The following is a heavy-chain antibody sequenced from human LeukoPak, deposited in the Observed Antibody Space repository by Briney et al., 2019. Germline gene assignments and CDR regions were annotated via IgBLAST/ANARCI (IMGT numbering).Heavy chain of an antibody. D-gene: IGHD3-16*02. CDR2: ISYSGANS. J-gene: IGHJ3*01. CDR3: ARDMQLST. V-gene: IGHV3-23*01. CDR1: GFTFSGSA. Sequence: AGGSLRLSCAASGFTFSGSAVRWVRQAPGGGLVCVSLISYSGANSYYTDSVRGRFTISRDNSKDTLFLQMNSLRAEDTAIYYCARDMQLSTWGLGTMVTVSS.